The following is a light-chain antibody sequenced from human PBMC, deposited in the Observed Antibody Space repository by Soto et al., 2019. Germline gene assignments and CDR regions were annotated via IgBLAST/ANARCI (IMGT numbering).Light chain of an antibody. CDR3: HQRNT. Sequence: VLTQSPFTLSLSPGDRATLSCRASQSVSTYLAWYRQVPGQPPRLLIYDTTNRAAGIPPRFSGSRSGTDFTLTISSVEPEDFALYYCHQRNTFGQGTRLEIK. CDR2: DTT. CDR1: QSVSTY. J-gene: IGKJ5*01. V-gene: IGKV3-11*01.